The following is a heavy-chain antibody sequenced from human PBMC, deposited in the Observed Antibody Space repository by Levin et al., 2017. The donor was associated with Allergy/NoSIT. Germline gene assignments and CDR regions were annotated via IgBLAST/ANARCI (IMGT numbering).Heavy chain of an antibody. Sequence: ASVKVSCKASGYTLSSYGISWVRQAPGQGLEWMGWISAYNGKTNYAQKFHARITLTTDTSTSTAYMELRSLRSDDTAVYFCARYSYDSSGYSPYYYDGMDVWGQGTTVTVSS. CDR2: ISAYNGKT. CDR1: GYTLSSYG. CDR3: ARYSYDSSGYSPYYYDGMDV. J-gene: IGHJ6*02. D-gene: IGHD3-22*01. V-gene: IGHV1-18*04.